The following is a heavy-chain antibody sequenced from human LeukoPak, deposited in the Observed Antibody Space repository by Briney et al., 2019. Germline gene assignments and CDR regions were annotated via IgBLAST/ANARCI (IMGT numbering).Heavy chain of an antibody. CDR2: ISAYNGNT. J-gene: IGHJ4*02. D-gene: IGHD6-19*01. V-gene: IGHV1-18*01. CDR3: ARVYSSGWCFDY. Sequence: ASVKVSCKASGYTFTSYGISWVRQAPGQGLEWMGWISAYNGNTNYAQKLQGRVTMTTDTSTSTAYMELRSLRSDNTAVYYCARVYSSGWCFDYWGQGTLVTVSS. CDR1: GYTFTSYG.